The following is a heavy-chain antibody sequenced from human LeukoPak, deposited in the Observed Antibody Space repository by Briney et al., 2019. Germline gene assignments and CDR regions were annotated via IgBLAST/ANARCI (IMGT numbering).Heavy chain of an antibody. CDR1: GGTFSSYA. CDR3: ARDLVAVAGNDY. D-gene: IGHD6-19*01. CDR2: IIPILGIA. Sequence: SVKVSCKASGGTFSSYAISWVRQAPGQGLEWMGRIIPILGIANYAQKFQGRVTITADKSTSTAYMELSSLRSEDTAVYYCARDLVAVAGNDYWGQGALVTVSS. J-gene: IGHJ4*02. V-gene: IGHV1-69*04.